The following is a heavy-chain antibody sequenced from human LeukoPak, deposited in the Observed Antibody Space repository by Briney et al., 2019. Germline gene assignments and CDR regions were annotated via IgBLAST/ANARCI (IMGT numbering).Heavy chain of an antibody. CDR2: IYYSGNT. CDR1: GGSISSSSYY. J-gene: IGHJ4*02. CDR3: ARHATVTSFTFAY. Sequence: SETLSLTCTVSGGSISSSSYYWGWIRQPPEKGLEWIGSIYYSGNTYYNPSLKSRVTISIDTSKNQFSLNLNSVTAAETAVYYCARHATVTSFTFAYWGQGTLLTVSS. D-gene: IGHD4-17*01. V-gene: IGHV4-39*01.